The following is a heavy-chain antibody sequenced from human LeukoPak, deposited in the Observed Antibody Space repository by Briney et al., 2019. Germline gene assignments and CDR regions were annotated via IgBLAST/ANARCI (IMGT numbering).Heavy chain of an antibody. V-gene: IGHV4-31*03. Sequence: SETLSLTCTVSGGSISSGGYYWSWIRQHPGKGLEWIGYIYYSGSTYYNPSLKSRVTISVDTSKNQFSLKLSSVTAADTAVYYCASADSSGYYFDYWGQGTLVTVSS. CDR1: GGSISSGGYY. D-gene: IGHD3-22*01. J-gene: IGHJ4*02. CDR2: IYYSGST. CDR3: ASADSSGYYFDY.